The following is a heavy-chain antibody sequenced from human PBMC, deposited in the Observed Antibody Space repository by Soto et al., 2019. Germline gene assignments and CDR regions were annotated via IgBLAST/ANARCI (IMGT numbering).Heavy chain of an antibody. V-gene: IGHV1-3*01. CDR3: ARSFGVVTEFDY. CDR2: INAGNGNT. CDR1: GYTFTSYA. J-gene: IGHJ4*02. Sequence: EASVKVSCKASGYTFTSYAMHWVRQAPGQRLEWMGWINAGNGNTKYSQKFQGRVTITRDTSASTAYMELSSLRSEDTAVYYCARSFGVVTEFDYWGQGTPVTVSS. D-gene: IGHD3-3*01.